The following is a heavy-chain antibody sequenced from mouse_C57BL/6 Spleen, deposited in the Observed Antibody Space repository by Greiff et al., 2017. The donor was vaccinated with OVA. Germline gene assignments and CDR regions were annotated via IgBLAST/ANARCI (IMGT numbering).Heavy chain of an antibody. CDR2: ISSGGSYT. CDR1: GFTFSSYG. Sequence: EVQRVESGGDLVKPGGSLKLSCAASGFTFSSYGMSWVRQTPDKRLEWVATISSGGSYTYYPDSVKGRFTISRDNAKNTLYLQMSSLKSEDTAMYYCARQGDYGGYAMDYWGQGTSVTVSS. J-gene: IGHJ4*01. D-gene: IGHD1-1*01. V-gene: IGHV5-6*01. CDR3: ARQGDYGGYAMDY.